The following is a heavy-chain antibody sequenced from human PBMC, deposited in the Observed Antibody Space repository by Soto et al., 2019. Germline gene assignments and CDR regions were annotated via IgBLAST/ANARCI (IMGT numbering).Heavy chain of an antibody. Sequence: GGSLRLSCAASGFTFSDHYMDWVRQAPGKGLEWVGRTRNKANSYTTEYAASVKGRFTISRDDSKNSLYLQMNSLKTEDTAVYYCARVSYDFWSGPRYYYYYYMDVWGKGTTATVSS. CDR2: TRNKANSYTT. CDR3: ARVSYDFWSGPRYYYYYYMDV. D-gene: IGHD3-3*01. V-gene: IGHV3-72*01. CDR1: GFTFSDHY. J-gene: IGHJ6*03.